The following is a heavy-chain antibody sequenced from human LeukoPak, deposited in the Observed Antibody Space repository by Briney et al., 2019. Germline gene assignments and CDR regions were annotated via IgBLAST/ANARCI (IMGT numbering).Heavy chain of an antibody. CDR3: ARGLGGPVAHAKLLWLGELCDWFDP. V-gene: IGHV1-8*01. J-gene: IGHJ5*02. CDR2: MNPNSGNT. CDR1: GCTFTSYD. Sequence: GASVKVSCKASGCTFTSYDINWVRQATGQGLEWMGWMNPNSGNTGYAQKFQGRVTMTRNTSISTAYMELSSLRSEDTAVYYCARGLGGPVAHAKLLWLGELCDWFDPWGQGTLVTVSS. D-gene: IGHD3-10*01.